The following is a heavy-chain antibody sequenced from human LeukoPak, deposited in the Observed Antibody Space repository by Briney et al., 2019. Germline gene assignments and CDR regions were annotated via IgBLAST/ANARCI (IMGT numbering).Heavy chain of an antibody. CDR3: ARGHYGSGSYFPDLNNYYYYGMDV. Sequence: GASVKVSCKASGYTFTSYGISWVRQAPGQGLEWMGWISAYNGNTNYAQKLQGRVTMTTDTSTSTAYMELRSLRSDDTAVYYCARGHYGSGSYFPDLNNYYYYGMDVWGQGTTVTVSS. CDR2: ISAYNGNT. D-gene: IGHD3-10*01. J-gene: IGHJ6*02. V-gene: IGHV1-18*01. CDR1: GYTFTSYG.